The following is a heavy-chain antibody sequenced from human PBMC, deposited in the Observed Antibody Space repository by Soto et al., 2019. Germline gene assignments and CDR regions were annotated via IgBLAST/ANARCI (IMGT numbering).Heavy chain of an antibody. CDR2: IIPILGIA. V-gene: IGHV1-69*10. D-gene: IGHD4-17*01. CDR3: ARDVGDYERRDWFDP. J-gene: IGHJ5*02. Sequence: SVKVSCKASGYTFTSNGITWVRQAPGQGLEWMGWIIPILGIANYAQKFQGRVTITTDKSTSTAYMELSSLRSEDTAVYYCARDVGDYERRDWFDPWGQGTLVTVSS. CDR1: GYTFTSNG.